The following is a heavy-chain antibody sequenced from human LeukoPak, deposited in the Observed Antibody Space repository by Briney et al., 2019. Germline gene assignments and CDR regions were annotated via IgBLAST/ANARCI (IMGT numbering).Heavy chain of an antibody. CDR2: VYHSGTT. V-gene: IGHV4-38-2*02. Sequence: SSETLTLTCRASGYSISGGYYWAWLRQPPGKGPELIGIVYHSGTTSYNPSLEGRITISIDTSRNQFSLNLTSVTAADTAVYYCARDSAYWGPKAPVGLEYFHYWVQGTLVTV. CDR1: GYSISGGYY. CDR3: ARDSAYWGPKAPVGLEYFHY. J-gene: IGHJ1*01. D-gene: IGHD7-27*01.